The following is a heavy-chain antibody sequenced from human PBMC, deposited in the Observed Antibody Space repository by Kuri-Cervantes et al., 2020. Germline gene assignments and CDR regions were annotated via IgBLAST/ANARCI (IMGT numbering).Heavy chain of an antibody. CDR3: ASRGTYGSGGY. D-gene: IGHD3-10*01. CDR1: GFTFSSYW. J-gene: IGHJ4*02. Sequence: ETLSLTCAASGFTFSSYWMHWVRQAPGKGLVWVSRINSDGSSTSYADSVKGRFTITRDNAKNTLYLQMNSLRAEDTAVYYCASRGTYGSGGYWGQGTLVTVSS. V-gene: IGHV3-74*01. CDR2: INSDGSST.